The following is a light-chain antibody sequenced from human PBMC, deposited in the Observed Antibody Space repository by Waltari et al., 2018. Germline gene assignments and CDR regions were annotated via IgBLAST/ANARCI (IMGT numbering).Light chain of an antibody. V-gene: IGKV3-11*01. Sequence: EIVLTQSPATLSLSPGERATPSCRASQSVSSYLAWYQQKPGQAPRLLIYDASNRATGIPARFSGSGSGTDFTLTISSLEPEDFAVYYCQQRSNRLLTFGGGTKVEIK. CDR1: QSVSSY. CDR3: QQRSNRLLT. CDR2: DAS. J-gene: IGKJ4*01.